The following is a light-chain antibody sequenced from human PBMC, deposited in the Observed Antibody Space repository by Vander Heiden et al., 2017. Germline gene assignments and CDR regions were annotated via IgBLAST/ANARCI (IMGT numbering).Light chain of an antibody. CDR2: LSS. Sequence: DIVMTQSPPSLPVTPVAPASLSSRSRQSLLHSNGYNYLYWYRQKPGQSPQLRIHLSSTRSSGVPDTFRGSGSGTDFTLKISSVEAEDVGIDDCMQDQQSTLHTFGQGTKLEIK. V-gene: IGKV2-28*01. CDR1: QSLLHSNGYNY. J-gene: IGKJ2*01. CDR3: MQDQQSTLHT.